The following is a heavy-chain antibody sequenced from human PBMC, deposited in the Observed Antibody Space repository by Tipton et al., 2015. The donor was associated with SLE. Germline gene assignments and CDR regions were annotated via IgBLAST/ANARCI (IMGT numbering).Heavy chain of an antibody. Sequence: SLRLSCAAPGITLSGYGMHWVRQAPGKGLEWVAIIWFDGSNKYYADSVKGRFTISRDNSKSTLYLQMNSLRTDDTAVYYCAKSHGSGSYYPHFYGMDVWGQGTTVIVSS. CDR3: AKSHGSGSYYPHFYGMDV. V-gene: IGHV3-33*03. D-gene: IGHD3-10*01. CDR1: GITLSGYG. CDR2: IWFDGSNK. J-gene: IGHJ6*02.